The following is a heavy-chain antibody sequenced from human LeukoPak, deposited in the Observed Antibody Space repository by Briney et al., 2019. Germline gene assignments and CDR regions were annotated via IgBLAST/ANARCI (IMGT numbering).Heavy chain of an antibody. CDR2: ISWNSGSI. D-gene: IGHD2-15*01. CDR3: AKASLGYCSGGSCFFDY. CDR1: GFTFDDYA. Sequence: PGGSLRLSCAASGFTFDDYAMHWVRQAPGKGLERVSGISWNSGSIGYADSVKGRFTISRDNAKNSLYLQMNSLRAEDTALYYCAKASLGYCSGGSCFFDYWGQGTLVTVSS. J-gene: IGHJ4*02. V-gene: IGHV3-9*01.